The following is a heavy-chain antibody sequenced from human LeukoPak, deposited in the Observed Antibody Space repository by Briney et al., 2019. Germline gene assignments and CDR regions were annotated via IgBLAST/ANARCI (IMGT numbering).Heavy chain of an antibody. CDR3: AGQGEVGATVY. J-gene: IGHJ4*02. CDR1: GGSISSYY. CDR2: IYYSGST. D-gene: IGHD1-26*01. V-gene: IGHV4-59*01. Sequence: SETLSLTCTVSGGSISSYYWSWIRQPPGTGLEWIGYIYYSGSTNYNPSLKSRVTISVDTSKNQFSLKLSSVTAADTAVYYCAGQGEVGATVYWGQGTLVTVSS.